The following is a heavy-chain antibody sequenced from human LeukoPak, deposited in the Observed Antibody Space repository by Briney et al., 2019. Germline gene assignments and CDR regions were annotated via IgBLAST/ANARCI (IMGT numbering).Heavy chain of an antibody. V-gene: IGHV1-2*02. J-gene: IGHJ4*02. D-gene: IGHD3-10*01. CDR3: ARDMATYYGSGSSYDY. Sequence: ASVKVSCKASGYTFTGYYMHWVRQAPGQGLEWMGWINPNSGGTNYAQKFQGRVTMTRDTSISTAYMELWSLRSDDTAVYYCARDMATYYGSGSSYDYWGQGTLVTVSS. CDR1: GYTFTGYY. CDR2: INPNSGGT.